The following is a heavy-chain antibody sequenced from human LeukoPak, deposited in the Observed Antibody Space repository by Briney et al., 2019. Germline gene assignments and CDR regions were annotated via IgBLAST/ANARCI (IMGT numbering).Heavy chain of an antibody. D-gene: IGHD2-21*01. J-gene: IGHJ4*02. CDR1: GYTFTSYG. Sequence: GASVKVSCKASGYTFTSYGISWVRQAPGQRLEWMGWINAGNGNTKYSQKFQGRVTITRDTSASTAYMELSSLRSEDTAVYYCAREGEVITGALDYWGQGTLVTVSS. CDR2: INAGNGNT. V-gene: IGHV1-3*01. CDR3: AREGEVITGALDY.